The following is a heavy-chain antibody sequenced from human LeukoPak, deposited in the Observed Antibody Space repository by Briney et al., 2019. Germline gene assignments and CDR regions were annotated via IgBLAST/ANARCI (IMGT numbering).Heavy chain of an antibody. D-gene: IGHD3-22*01. CDR1: GYTFTSYY. V-gene: IGHV1-46*01. J-gene: IGHJ4*02. CDR2: INPSGGST. CDR3: ARDPPTLSSGYYPSYYFDY. Sequence: ASVKVSCKASGYTFTSYYMHWVRQAPGQGLEWMGIINPSGGSTSYAQKFQGRVTMTRDTSTSTDYMELSSLRSEDTAVYYCARDPPTLSSGYYPSYYFDYWGQGTLVTVSS.